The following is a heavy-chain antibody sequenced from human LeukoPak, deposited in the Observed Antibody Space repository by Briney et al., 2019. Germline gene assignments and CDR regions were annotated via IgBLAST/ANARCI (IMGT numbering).Heavy chain of an antibody. J-gene: IGHJ4*02. CDR3: AREENWNYALT. V-gene: IGHV3-33*01. CDR1: GFTFSTYT. D-gene: IGHD1-7*01. Sequence: GASLRFSCAASGFTFSTYTMHWVRQAPGKGLEWVALIRHDGGDKFYADSVKGRFTVSRDNSKNTLYLQMSSLRAEDTAVYFCAREENWNYALTWGRGTLVTVSS. CDR2: IRHDGGDK.